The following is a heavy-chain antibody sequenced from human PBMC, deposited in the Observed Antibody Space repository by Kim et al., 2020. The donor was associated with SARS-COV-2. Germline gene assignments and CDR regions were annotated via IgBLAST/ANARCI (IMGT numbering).Heavy chain of an antibody. Sequence: SETLSLTCTVSGGSVSSGSYYWSWIRQPPGKGLEWIGYIYYSGSTNYNPSLKSRVTISVDTSKNQFSLKLSSVTAADTAVYYCARDSTKNQYSSSEEFDYWGQGTLVTVSS. J-gene: IGHJ4*02. CDR1: GGSVSSGSYY. D-gene: IGHD6-6*01. V-gene: IGHV4-61*01. CDR3: ARDSTKNQYSSSEEFDY. CDR2: IYYSGST.